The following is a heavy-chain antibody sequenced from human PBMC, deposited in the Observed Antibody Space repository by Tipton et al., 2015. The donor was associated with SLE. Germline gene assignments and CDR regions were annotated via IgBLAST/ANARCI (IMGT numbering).Heavy chain of an antibody. J-gene: IGHJ6*03. V-gene: IGHV3-49*04. Sequence: SLRLSCAASGFTFSSYAMSWVRQAPGKGLEWVGFIRSKAYGGTTEYAASVKGRFTISRDDSKSIAYLQMNSLKTEDTAVYYCTRVTLGVSSNIAVAGHYYYYYMDVWGKGTTVTVSS. CDR2: IRSKAYGGTT. CDR1: GFTFSSYA. D-gene: IGHD6-19*01. CDR3: TRVTLGVSSNIAVAGHYYYYYMDV.